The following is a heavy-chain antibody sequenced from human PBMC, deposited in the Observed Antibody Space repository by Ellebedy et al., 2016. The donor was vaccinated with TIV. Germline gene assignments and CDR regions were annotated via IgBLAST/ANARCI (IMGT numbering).Heavy chain of an antibody. CDR1: GGSISSSSYY. CDR2: IYYSGST. V-gene: IGHV4-39*02. D-gene: IGHD3-16*01. J-gene: IGHJ6*02. CDR3: SREGATPGMDV. Sequence: MPSETLSLTCTVSGGSISSSSYYWGWIRQPPGKGLEWIGSIYYSGSTYYNPSLKSRVTISVDTSKNQFSLKLSSVTAADTAVYYCSREGATPGMDVWGQGTTVTVSS.